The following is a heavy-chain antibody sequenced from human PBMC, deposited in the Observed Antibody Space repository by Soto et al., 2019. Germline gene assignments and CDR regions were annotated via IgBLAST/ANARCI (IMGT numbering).Heavy chain of an antibody. D-gene: IGHD1-26*01. J-gene: IGHJ4*02. V-gene: IGHV4-59*01. CDR2: ISYSGST. CDR3: ARVLSGSSLFDY. CDR1: GGSIISDY. Sequence: QLQESGPGLVKPSETLSLTCTVSGGSIISDYWSWIRQPPGKGLEWIGYISYSGSTNYNPSLKSLFTISVDTSKNQFSLNLSSVTAADTAVYYCARVLSGSSLFDYWGQGTLVTVSS.